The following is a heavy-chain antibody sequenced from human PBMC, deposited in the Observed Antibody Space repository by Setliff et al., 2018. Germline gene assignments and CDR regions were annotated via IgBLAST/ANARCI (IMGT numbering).Heavy chain of an antibody. V-gene: IGHV4-61*09. J-gene: IGHJ4*02. CDR2: IDPSGNT. CDR3: ARSLGSGSYYNSRPFYSGY. Sequence: NPSETLSLTCTVSGGSISSGSNYWSWIRQPAGRGLEWIGHIDPSGNTNYHPSLKSRVTISGDTSKNQFSLKLTSVTAADTAVYFCARSLGSGSYYNSRPFYSGYWGQGTLVTVSS. CDR1: GGSISSGSNY. D-gene: IGHD3-10*01.